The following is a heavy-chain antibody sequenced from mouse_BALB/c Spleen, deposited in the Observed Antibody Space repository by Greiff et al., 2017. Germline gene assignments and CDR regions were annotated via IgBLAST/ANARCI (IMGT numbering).Heavy chain of an antibody. V-gene: IGHV3-6*02. Sequence: EVQLQQSGPGLVKPSQSLSLTCSVTGYSITSGYYWNWIRQFPGNKLEWMGYISYDGSNNYNPSLKNRISITRDTSKNQFFLKLNSVTTEDTATYYCARDPWAMDYWGQGTSVTVSS. CDR1: GYSITSGYY. CDR2: ISYDGSN. CDR3: ARDPWAMDY. J-gene: IGHJ4*01.